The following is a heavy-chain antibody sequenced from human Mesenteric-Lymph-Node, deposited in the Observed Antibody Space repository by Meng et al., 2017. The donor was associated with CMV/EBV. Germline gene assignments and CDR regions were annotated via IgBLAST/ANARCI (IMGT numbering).Heavy chain of an antibody. CDR2: IYYSGST. CDR1: GGSISSYY. Sequence: SETLSLTCTVSGGSISSYYWSWIRQPPGKGLEWIGYIYYSGSTNYNPSLKSRVTISVDTSKRQFSLRLYSVTAADTAVYYRAKFSATGAYYYGMDVWGQGTTVTVSS. V-gene: IGHV4-59*01. D-gene: IGHD1-1*01. CDR3: AKFSATGAYYYGMDV. J-gene: IGHJ6*02.